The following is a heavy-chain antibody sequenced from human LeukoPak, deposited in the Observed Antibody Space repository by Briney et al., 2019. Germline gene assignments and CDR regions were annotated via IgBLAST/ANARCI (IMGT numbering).Heavy chain of an antibody. CDR3: ARGAVFCSSTSCYTDWYYFDY. CDR1: GYTFTSYG. V-gene: IGHV1-18*01. J-gene: IGHJ4*02. D-gene: IGHD2-2*02. Sequence: ASVKVSCKASGYTFTSYGISWVRQAPGQGLEWMGWISAYNGNTNYAQKFQGRVTITTDESTSTAYMELSSLRSEDTAVYYCARGAVFCSSTSCYTDWYYFDYWGQGTLVTASS. CDR2: ISAYNGNT.